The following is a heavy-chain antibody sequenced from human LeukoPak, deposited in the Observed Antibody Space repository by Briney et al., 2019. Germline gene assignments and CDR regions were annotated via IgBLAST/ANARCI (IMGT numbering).Heavy chain of an antibody. Sequence: SETLSLTCTVSGVSISSSSYYWGWIRQPPGKGLEWIVSIYYSGSTNYNPSLKSRVTISVDTSKNQFSLKLSSVTAADTAVYYCARGTTYYYGSGTRNWFDPWGQGTLVTVSS. V-gene: IGHV4-39*07. CDR1: GVSISSSSYY. D-gene: IGHD3-10*01. CDR2: IYYSGST. CDR3: ARGTTYYYGSGTRNWFDP. J-gene: IGHJ5*02.